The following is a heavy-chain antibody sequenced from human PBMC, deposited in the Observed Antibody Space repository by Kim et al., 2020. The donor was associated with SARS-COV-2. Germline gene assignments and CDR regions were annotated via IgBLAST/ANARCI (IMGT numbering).Heavy chain of an antibody. CDR3: VKDRAGASMRFGELDY. CDR2: IDNGGTT. J-gene: IGHJ4*02. CDR1: GFSFSSYA. Sequence: GGSLRLSCSASGFSFSSYAMHWVRQAPGKGLECVSAIDNGGTTYYSDSVKGRFTVSRDNSKNTLYLQMSSLRAEDTAVYYCVKDRAGASMRFGELDYWGQGTLVTVSS. D-gene: IGHD3-10*01. V-gene: IGHV3-64D*06.